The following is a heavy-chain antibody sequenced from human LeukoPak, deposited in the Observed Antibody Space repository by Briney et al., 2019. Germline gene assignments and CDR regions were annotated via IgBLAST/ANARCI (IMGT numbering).Heavy chain of an antibody. CDR1: GGSISSYY. J-gene: IGHJ4*02. V-gene: IGHV4-59*08. CDR3: ARHSSTWTTLNY. D-gene: IGHD6-13*01. CDR2: IYDSGST. Sequence: SETLSLTCTVSGGSISSYYWSWIRQPPGKGLEWIGYIYDSGSTNYNPSLKSRVTISVDTSRNQFSLRLSSVTAADTAVYYCARHSSTWTTLNYWGQGTLVTVSS.